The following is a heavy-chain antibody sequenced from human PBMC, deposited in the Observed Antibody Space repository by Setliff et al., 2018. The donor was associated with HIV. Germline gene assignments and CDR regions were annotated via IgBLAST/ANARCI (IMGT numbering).Heavy chain of an antibody. J-gene: IGHJ4*02. Sequence: SETLSLTCTVSGGSVSTSTYYWGWIRQPPGKGLEYIGTLSYRGTTHYNPSLKSRIALSIDSSKNQFSLNLHFVTATDSALYYCATTRPISTGYPGFFDSWGQGIVVTVLL. V-gene: IGHV4-39*01. CDR3: ATTRPISTGYPGFFDS. CDR2: LSYRGTT. D-gene: IGHD3-9*01. CDR1: GGSVSTSTYY.